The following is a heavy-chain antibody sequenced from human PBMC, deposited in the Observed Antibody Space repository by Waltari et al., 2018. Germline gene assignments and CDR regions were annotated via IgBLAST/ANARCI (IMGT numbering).Heavy chain of an antibody. D-gene: IGHD3-3*01. Sequence: QVQLQESGPGLVKPSETLSLTCTVSGGSISSYYWSWIRQPPGKGLEWIGYIYYSGRSNYNPSRKSRVTISVDTSKNQFSLKLSSVTAADTAVYYCARDGGSGYQPYFFDYWGQGTLVTVSS. CDR2: IYYSGRS. CDR1: GGSISSYY. V-gene: IGHV4-59*01. J-gene: IGHJ4*02. CDR3: ARDGGSGYQPYFFDY.